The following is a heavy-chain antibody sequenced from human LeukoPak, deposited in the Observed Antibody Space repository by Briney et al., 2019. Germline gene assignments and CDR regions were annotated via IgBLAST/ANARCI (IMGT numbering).Heavy chain of an antibody. D-gene: IGHD1-14*01. J-gene: IGHJ4*02. V-gene: IGHV3-33*01. CDR3: ARDRSELRYFDY. CDR2: IYYDGGNK. CDR1: GFTFRNFG. Sequence: GRSLRLSCAATGFTFRNFGMHWVRQAPGKGLEWVAVIYYDGGNKYYIDSVKGRFTISRDNSKNTLYLRMNSLRAEDTAVYYCARDRSELRYFDYWGQGTLVTVSS.